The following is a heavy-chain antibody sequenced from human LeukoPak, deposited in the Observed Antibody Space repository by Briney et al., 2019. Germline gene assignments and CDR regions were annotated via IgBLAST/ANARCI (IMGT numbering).Heavy chain of an antibody. V-gene: IGHV4-38-2*02. CDR3: ARNIAVAGPDY. J-gene: IGHJ4*02. Sequence: SETLSLTCTVSGYSISSGYYWGWIRQPPGKGLEWIGSIYHSGSTYYNPSLKSRVTISVDTSKNQFSLKLSSVTAADTAVYYSARNIAVAGPDYWGQGTLVTVSS. CDR1: GYSISSGYY. D-gene: IGHD6-19*01. CDR2: IYHSGST.